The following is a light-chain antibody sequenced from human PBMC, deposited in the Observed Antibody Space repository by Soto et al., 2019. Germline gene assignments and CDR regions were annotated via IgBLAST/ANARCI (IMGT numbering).Light chain of an antibody. J-gene: IGLJ2*01. CDR1: SSDVGGSNY. CDR2: DVY. CDR3: CSYAGTYTVF. V-gene: IGLV2-11*01. Sequence: QSALTQPRSVSGSPGQSVTISCTGTSSDVGGSNYVSWSQHRPGKAPKLIIYDVYKRPSGVPARFSGSKSGNTASLTISGLQAEDEADYYCCSYAGTYTVFFGGGTKVTVL.